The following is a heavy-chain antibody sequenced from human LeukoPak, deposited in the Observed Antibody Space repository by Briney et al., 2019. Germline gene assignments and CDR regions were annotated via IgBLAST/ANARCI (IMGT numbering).Heavy chain of an antibody. CDR2: INPNSGGT. Sequence: ASVKVSCKASGYTFTGYYMHWVRQAPGQGLEWMGWINPNSGGTNYAQKFQGRVTMTRDTSTSTAYMELSRLRSDDTAVYYCVTDSVPYYDILTGTFDYWGQGTLVTVSS. J-gene: IGHJ4*02. V-gene: IGHV1-2*02. D-gene: IGHD3-9*01. CDR3: VTDSVPYYDILTGTFDY. CDR1: GYTFTGYY.